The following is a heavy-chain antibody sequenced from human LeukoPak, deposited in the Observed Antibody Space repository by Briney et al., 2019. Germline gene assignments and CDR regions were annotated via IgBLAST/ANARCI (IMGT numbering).Heavy chain of an antibody. V-gene: IGHV4-39*07. J-gene: IGHJ4*02. D-gene: IGHD2-21*02. CDR3: ASDARYCGGDCYWGVFDY. Sequence: KSSETLSLTCTVSGGSISSSSYYWGWIRQPPGKGLEWIGSIYYSGSTYYNPSLKSRVTISVDTSKNQFSLKLSSVTAADTAVYYCASDARYCGGDCYWGVFDYWGQGTLVTVSS. CDR1: GGSISSSSYY. CDR2: IYYSGST.